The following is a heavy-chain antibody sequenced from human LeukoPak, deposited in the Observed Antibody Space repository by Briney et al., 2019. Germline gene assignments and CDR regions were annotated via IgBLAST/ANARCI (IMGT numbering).Heavy chain of an antibody. CDR1: GYTFTSYD. V-gene: IGHV1-2*04. J-gene: IGHJ3*02. Sequence: ASVKVSCKASGYTFTSYDINWVRQATGQGLEWMGWINPNSGGTNYAQKFQGWVTMTRDTSISTAYMELSRLRSDDTAVYYCARGREGGYYDAFDIWGQGTMVTVSS. D-gene: IGHD5-12*01. CDR2: INPNSGGT. CDR3: ARGREGGYYDAFDI.